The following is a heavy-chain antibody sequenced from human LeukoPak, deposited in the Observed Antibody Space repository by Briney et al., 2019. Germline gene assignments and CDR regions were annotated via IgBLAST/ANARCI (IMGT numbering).Heavy chain of an antibody. Sequence: TSETLSLTCTVSGVSISSYYWSWIRQPPGKGLEWIGYIYYSGSTNYNPSLKSRVTISVDTSNNHFSLKLTSVTAADTAVYYCARGSVTVGYGMDVWGQGTTVTVSS. D-gene: IGHD4-11*01. V-gene: IGHV4-59*01. CDR2: IYYSGST. J-gene: IGHJ6*02. CDR3: ARGSVTVGYGMDV. CDR1: GVSISSYY.